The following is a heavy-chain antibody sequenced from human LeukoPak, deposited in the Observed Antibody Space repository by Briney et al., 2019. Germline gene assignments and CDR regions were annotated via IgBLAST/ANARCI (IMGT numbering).Heavy chain of an antibody. CDR1: GFTFDDYA. D-gene: IGHD3-22*01. CDR2: ISGSGGST. Sequence: GGSLRLSCAASGFTFDDYAMSWVRQAPGKGLEWVSAISGSGGSTYYADSVKGRFTISRDNSKNTLYLQMNSLRAEDTAVYYCAKEYYDSSGYYTPPFDYWGQGTLVTVSS. CDR3: AKEYYDSSGYYTPPFDY. V-gene: IGHV3-23*01. J-gene: IGHJ4*02.